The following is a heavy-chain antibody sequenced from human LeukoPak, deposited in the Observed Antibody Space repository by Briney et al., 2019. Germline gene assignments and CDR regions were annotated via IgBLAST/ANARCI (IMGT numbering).Heavy chain of an antibody. CDR3: ARGRLDTAMVGDY. V-gene: IGHV3-11*06. Sequence: GGSLRLSCAASGFTFSDYYMSWLRQAPGKGLEWVSYISSSSSYTNYADSVKGRFTISRDNAKNSLYLQMNSLRAEDTAVYYCARGRLDTAMVGDYWGQGTLVTISS. CDR1: GFTFSDYY. CDR2: ISSSSSYT. D-gene: IGHD5-18*01. J-gene: IGHJ4*02.